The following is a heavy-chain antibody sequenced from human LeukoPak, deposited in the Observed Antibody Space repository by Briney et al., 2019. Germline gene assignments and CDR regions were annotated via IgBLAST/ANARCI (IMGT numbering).Heavy chain of an antibody. D-gene: IGHD2-2*01. CDR3: ARVTGSYAEIDY. Sequence: GGSLRLSCAASGFTFSSYNMNWVRQAPGKGLGWVSSISSTSSYIYYTDSVKGRFTISRDNAKNSLYLQMNSLRAEDTAVYYCARVTGSYAEIDYWGQGTLVTVSS. V-gene: IGHV3-21*01. CDR1: GFTFSSYN. J-gene: IGHJ4*02. CDR2: ISSTSSYI.